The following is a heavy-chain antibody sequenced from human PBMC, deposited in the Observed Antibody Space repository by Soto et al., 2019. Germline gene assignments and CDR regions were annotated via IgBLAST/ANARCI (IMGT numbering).Heavy chain of an antibody. D-gene: IGHD2-2*01. J-gene: IGHJ3*01. CDR3: ARVERGTSTTVVDSFDL. Sequence: SETLSLTCAVYGGPISDYYWSWIRQAPGAGLEWIGEINHRGSTHDSPSLKSRVSLSVDTSKSQISLYLSSVTAADTAMYYCARVERGTSTTVVDSFDLWGQGTMVTVSS. V-gene: IGHV4-34*01. CDR1: GGPISDYY. CDR2: INHRGST.